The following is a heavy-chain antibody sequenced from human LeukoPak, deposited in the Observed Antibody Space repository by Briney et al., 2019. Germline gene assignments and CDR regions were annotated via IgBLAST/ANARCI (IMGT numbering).Heavy chain of an antibody. J-gene: IGHJ4*02. Sequence: PGGSLRLSCAASGFTFSSYWMNWARQAPGKGLEWVASINHNGNVNYYVDSVKGRFTISRDNAKNSLYLQMNSLRAEDTAVYYCAREKYSSGHYYFDYWGQGTLVTVSS. V-gene: IGHV3-7*01. CDR3: AREKYSSGHYYFDY. CDR1: GFTFSSYW. CDR2: INHNGNVN. D-gene: IGHD6-19*01.